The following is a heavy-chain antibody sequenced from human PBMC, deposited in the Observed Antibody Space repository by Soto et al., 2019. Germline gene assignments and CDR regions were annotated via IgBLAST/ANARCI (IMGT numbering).Heavy chain of an antibody. CDR3: ATTIFGVVMVSGNWFDP. CDR2: FDPEDGET. Sequence: ASVKVSCKVSGYTLTELSMHWVRQAPGKGLEWMGGFDPEDGETIYAQKFQGRVTMTEDTSTDTAYMELSSLRSEDTAVYYCATTIFGVVMVSGNWFDPWGQGTLVTVSS. J-gene: IGHJ5*02. CDR1: GYTLTELS. V-gene: IGHV1-24*01. D-gene: IGHD3-3*01.